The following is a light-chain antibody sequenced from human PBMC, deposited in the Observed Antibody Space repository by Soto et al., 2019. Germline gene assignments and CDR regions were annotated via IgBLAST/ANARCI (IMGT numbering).Light chain of an antibody. V-gene: IGLV2-14*01. Sequence: QSVLTQPASVSGSPGQSITISCTGTSSDVGDYNYVYWYQHHPGKAPKLMIYEVSNRPSGISDRFSGSKSGNTASLTISGLQAEDEADYYCSSYTSMSTYVFGTGTKLPVL. J-gene: IGLJ1*01. CDR1: SSDVGDYNY. CDR3: SSYTSMSTYV. CDR2: EVS.